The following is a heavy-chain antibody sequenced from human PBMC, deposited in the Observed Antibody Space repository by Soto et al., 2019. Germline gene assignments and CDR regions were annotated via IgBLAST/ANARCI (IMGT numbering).Heavy chain of an antibody. Sequence: EVQLLESGGGLVQPGGSLRLSCAASGFSFSSYAMSWVRQSPGKGLEWVSGISGSGDTTYYADSVKGRFTISRDNSKDTLYLQMNSLRAEDTAIFYCAKVPDGYWGQGTLVTVSS. J-gene: IGHJ4*02. V-gene: IGHV3-23*01. CDR3: AKVPDGY. CDR1: GFSFSSYA. CDR2: ISGSGDTT.